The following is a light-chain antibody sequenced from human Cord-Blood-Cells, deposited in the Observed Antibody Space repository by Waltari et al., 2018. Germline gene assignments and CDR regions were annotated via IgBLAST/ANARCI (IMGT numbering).Light chain of an antibody. CDR1: SSDVVGYHY. J-gene: IGLJ3*02. V-gene: IGLV2-14*03. CDR2: DVS. Sequence: QSALTQPASVSGSPGQSITISCTGTSSDVVGYHYVSWYQQHPGKPPKLMIYDVSNRPSGVSNRFSGSKSGNTASLTISGLQAEDEADYYCSSYTSSSTWVFGGGTKLTVL. CDR3: SSYTSSSTWV.